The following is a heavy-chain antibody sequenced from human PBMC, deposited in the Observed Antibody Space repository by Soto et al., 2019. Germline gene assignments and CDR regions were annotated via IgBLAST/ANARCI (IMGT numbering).Heavy chain of an antibody. V-gene: IGHV4-38-2*02. CDR2: IYHSGST. J-gene: IGHJ6*02. Sequence: ETLSLTCAVSGYSISSGYYWGWIRQPPGKGLEWIGSIYHSGSTYYNPSLKSRVTISVDTSKNQFSLKLSSVTAADTAVYYCARDRALMTTWDYYYYGMDVWGQGTTVTVSS. D-gene: IGHD4-17*01. CDR3: ARDRALMTTWDYYYYGMDV. CDR1: GYSISSGYY.